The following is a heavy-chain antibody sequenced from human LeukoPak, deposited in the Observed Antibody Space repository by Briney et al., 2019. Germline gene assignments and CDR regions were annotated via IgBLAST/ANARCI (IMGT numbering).Heavy chain of an antibody. CDR3: AKDSTDSGYPFDY. D-gene: IGHD5-12*01. CDR1: GFTFSSYG. CDR2: ISYDGSNK. Sequence: GRSLRLSCTASGFTFSSYGMHWVRQAPGKGLEWVALISYDGSNKYYADSVKGRFTISRDNSKNTLYLQMNSLRAEDTAVFYCAKDSTDSGYPFDYWGQGTLVTVSS. V-gene: IGHV3-30*18. J-gene: IGHJ4*02.